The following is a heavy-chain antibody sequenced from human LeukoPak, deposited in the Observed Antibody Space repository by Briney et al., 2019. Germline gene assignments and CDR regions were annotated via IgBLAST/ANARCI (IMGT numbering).Heavy chain of an antibody. J-gene: IGHJ6*03. CDR1: GYTFTGYY. CDR3: ARNRANYYDSSGRSYYMDL. Sequence: ASVKVSCKASGYTFTGYYMHWVRQAPGQGLEWMGWISPNSGGTNYAQKFQGRVTMTRDTSISTAYMELSRLRSDDTAVYYCARNRANYYDSSGRSYYMDLWGKGTTVTVSS. V-gene: IGHV1-2*02. D-gene: IGHD3-22*01. CDR2: ISPNSGGT.